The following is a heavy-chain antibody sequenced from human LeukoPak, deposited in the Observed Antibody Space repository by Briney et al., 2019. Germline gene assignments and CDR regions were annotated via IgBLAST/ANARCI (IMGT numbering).Heavy chain of an antibody. CDR2: IYTSGST. Sequence: SETLSLTCTVSGGSISSYYWSWIRQPAGKGLEWIGRIYTSGSTNYNPSLKSRVTMSVDTSKNQFSLKLSSVTAADTAVYYCARDXSXTMXRGVTIPXAXDIWGQXXXVTV. V-gene: IGHV4-4*07. CDR1: GGSISSYY. J-gene: IGHJ3*02. CDR3: ARDXSXTMXRGVTIPXAXDI. D-gene: IGHD3-10*01.